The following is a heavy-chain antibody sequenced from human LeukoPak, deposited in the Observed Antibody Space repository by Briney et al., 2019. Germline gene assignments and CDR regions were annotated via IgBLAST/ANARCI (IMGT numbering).Heavy chain of an antibody. D-gene: IGHD2-15*01. V-gene: IGHV4-39*07. CDR2: MYYSGST. CDR1: GGSINSSSYY. CDR3: ARGARYCSGGSCLDY. J-gene: IGHJ4*02. Sequence: PSETLSLTCTVSGGSINSSSYYWGWIRQPPGKGLEWIGSMYYSGSTNYNPSLKSRVTISVDTSKNQVSLKLSSVTAADTAVYYCARGARYCSGGSCLDYWGQGTLVTVSS.